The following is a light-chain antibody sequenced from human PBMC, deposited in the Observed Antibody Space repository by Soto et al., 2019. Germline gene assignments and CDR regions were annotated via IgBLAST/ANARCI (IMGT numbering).Light chain of an antibody. V-gene: IGLV1-47*01. J-gene: IGLJ2*01. Sequence: QSVLTQPPSASGTPGQRVTISCSGTTSNIGSNYVFWYQQLPGTAPKLLISRNNQRPSGVPARFSGSTSCTSASLAIGGLRSEDEDDDYCAAWDDSLGGRGVFGGGTKLTVL. CDR1: TSNIGSNY. CDR3: AAWDDSLGGRGV. CDR2: RNN.